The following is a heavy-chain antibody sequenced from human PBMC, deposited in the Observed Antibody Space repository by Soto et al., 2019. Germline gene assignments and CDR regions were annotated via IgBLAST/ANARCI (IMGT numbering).Heavy chain of an antibody. CDR1: GFSFSNYG. Sequence: EVQLVESGGGLVQPGGSLRLSCVDSGFSFSNYGMHWVRQAPGKGLVWVSHINSDGSSTSYADSVKGRFTISRNNAKNTLYLQVNSLRGEYTAMYYCVRGGFEEYFHYMDLWGKGTTVTVAS. J-gene: IGHJ6*03. CDR3: VRGGFEEYFHYMDL. V-gene: IGHV3-74*01. D-gene: IGHD3-10*01. CDR2: INSDGSST.